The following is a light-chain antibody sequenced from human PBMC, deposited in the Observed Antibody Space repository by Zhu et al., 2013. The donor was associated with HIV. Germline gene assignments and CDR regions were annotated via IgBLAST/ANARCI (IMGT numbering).Light chain of an antibody. CDR1: QNIAEF. CDR3: QQSNKWPPGTWT. Sequence: DIQMTQSPSSLSASVGDRVTITCQASQNIAEFLNWYQHKPGKVPKLLIYDVSNLEIGVPSRFSGSGSGTDFTLTISCLQSEDVAVYYCQQSNKWPPGTWTFGQGTKVELK. V-gene: IGKV1-33*01. J-gene: IGKJ1*01. CDR2: DVS.